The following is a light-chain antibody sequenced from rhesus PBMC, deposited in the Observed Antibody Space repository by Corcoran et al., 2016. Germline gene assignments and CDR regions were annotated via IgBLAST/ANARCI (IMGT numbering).Light chain of an antibody. CDR3: ASYATRATYM. Sequence: QAAPTQSPSVSGSPGQSVTISCTGTGSDIGIYDRVSWYQQYPGKAPKLLIHEVTKRPSGVSDRFSGSKSGNTASLTISGLQAEDEADYYCASYATRATYMFGTGTRLTVL. CDR2: EVT. J-gene: IGLJ1*01. CDR1: GSDIGIYDR. V-gene: IGLV2-13*03.